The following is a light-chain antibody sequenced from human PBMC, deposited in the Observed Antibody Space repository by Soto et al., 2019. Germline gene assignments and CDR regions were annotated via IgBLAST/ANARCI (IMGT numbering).Light chain of an antibody. Sequence: DIQVTQSPSSVSASVGDRVTISCRASQNVSNWFAWYQQKPGKAPKLLIYPASTLQSGAPSRFSGSGSGTDFSLTISNLHPEDVATYYCQQAYSFPQAFGQGTKLEIK. CDR3: QQAYSFPQA. CDR1: QNVSNW. V-gene: IGKV1-12*01. CDR2: PAS. J-gene: IGKJ2*01.